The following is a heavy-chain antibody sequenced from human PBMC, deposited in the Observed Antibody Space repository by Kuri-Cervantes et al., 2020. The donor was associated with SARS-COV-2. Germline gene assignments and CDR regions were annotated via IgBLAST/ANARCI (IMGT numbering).Heavy chain of an antibody. V-gene: IGHV3-23*01. CDR3: AREFSAMVGAPTAAFDI. Sequence: GGSLRLSCAASGFTFSSYAMSWVRQAPGMGLEWVSAIGASGATTYYADSVKGRFTISRDNSKSTVYVQMNSLRAEDTAVYYCAREFSAMVGAPTAAFDIWGQGTMVTVSS. D-gene: IGHD1-26*01. CDR1: GFTFSSYA. CDR2: IGASGATT. J-gene: IGHJ3*02.